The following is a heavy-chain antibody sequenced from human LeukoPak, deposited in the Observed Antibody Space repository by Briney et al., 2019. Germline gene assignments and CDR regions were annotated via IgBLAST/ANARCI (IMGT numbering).Heavy chain of an antibody. J-gene: IGHJ4*02. D-gene: IGHD6-19*01. CDR2: IYHSGST. V-gene: IGHV4-38-2*02. CDR3: AGVAVAVFFDY. CDR1: GYSISSGYY. Sequence: SETLSLTCTVSGYSISSGYYWGWIRQPPGKGLEWIGSIYHSGSTYYNPSLKSRVTISVDTSKNQFSLKLSSVTAADTAVYYCAGVAVAVFFDYWGQGTLVTVSS.